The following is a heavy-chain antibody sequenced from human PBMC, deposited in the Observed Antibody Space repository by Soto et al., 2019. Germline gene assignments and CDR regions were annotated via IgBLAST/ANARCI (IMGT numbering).Heavy chain of an antibody. CDR2: ISAYNGNT. J-gene: IGHJ4*02. CDR1: GYTFTSYG. D-gene: IGHD3-22*01. V-gene: IGHV1-18*04. Sequence: ASVKVSCKASGYTFTSYGISWVRQAPGQGLEWMGWISAYNGNTNCAQKLQGRVTMTTDTSTSTAYMELRSLRSDDTAVYYCAREAREPYSSGYYSTTDYWGQGTLVTVSS. CDR3: AREAREPYSSGYYSTTDY.